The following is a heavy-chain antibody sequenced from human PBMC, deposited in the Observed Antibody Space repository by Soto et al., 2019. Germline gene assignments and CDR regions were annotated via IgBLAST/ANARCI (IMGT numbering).Heavy chain of an antibody. Sequence: QVQLVQSGAEVKKPGSSVKVSCKASGGTFSSYAISWVRQAPGQGLEWMGGIIPIFGTANYAQKFQGRVTITADESTRTAYTEQRSLRSEDTAVYHCARGGEQSLVRDWFDPWGQGTLVTVST. J-gene: IGHJ5*02. CDR1: GGTFSSYA. V-gene: IGHV1-69*12. CDR2: IIPIFGTA. D-gene: IGHD6-19*01. CDR3: ARGGEQSLVRDWFDP.